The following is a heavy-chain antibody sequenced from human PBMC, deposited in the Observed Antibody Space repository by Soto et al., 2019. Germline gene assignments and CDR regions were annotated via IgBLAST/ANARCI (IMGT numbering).Heavy chain of an antibody. CDR1: GGSISSSLYY. D-gene: IGHD6-13*01. CDR3: ARSRSGSWYYFDH. V-gene: IGHV4-39*02. J-gene: IGHJ4*02. Sequence: QLQLQESGPGLVKPSETLSLTCTVSGGSISSSLYYWGWIRQPPGKGLEWIGSIYYIGTTYYNPSLKIRVSISVDTSKIHFSLRLSSVTAADTAVYYCARSRSGSWYYFDHWGQGTLVTVSS. CDR2: IYYIGTT.